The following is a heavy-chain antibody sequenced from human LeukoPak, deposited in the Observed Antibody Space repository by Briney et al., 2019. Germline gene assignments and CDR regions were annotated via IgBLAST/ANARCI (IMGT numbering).Heavy chain of an antibody. Sequence: SGPTLVNPTQTLTLTCTFSGLSLSTSGVGVGWIRQPPGKALEWLALIYWDDDERYSPSLKSRLTITKDTSKNQVVLTMTNMDPVDTATYFCAYSSYYSWYFDYWGQGTLVTVSS. CDR3: AYSSYYSWYFDY. D-gene: IGHD3-22*01. J-gene: IGHJ4*02. CDR1: GLSLSTSGVG. V-gene: IGHV2-5*02. CDR2: IYWDDDE.